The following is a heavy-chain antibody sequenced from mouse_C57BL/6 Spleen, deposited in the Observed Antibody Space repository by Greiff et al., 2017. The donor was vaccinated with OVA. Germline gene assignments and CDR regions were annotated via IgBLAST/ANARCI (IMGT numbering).Heavy chain of an antibody. D-gene: IGHD2-4*01. CDR2: ISDGGSYT. Sequence: EVKLVESGGGLVKPGGSLKLSCAASGFTFSSYAMSWVRQTPEKRLEWVATISDGGSYTYYPDNVKGRFTISRDNAKNNLYLQMSHLKSEDTAMYYCARERVYYDYEGYYFDYWGQGTTLTVSS. V-gene: IGHV5-4*01. CDR1: GFTFSSYA. J-gene: IGHJ2*01. CDR3: ARERVYYDYEGYYFDY.